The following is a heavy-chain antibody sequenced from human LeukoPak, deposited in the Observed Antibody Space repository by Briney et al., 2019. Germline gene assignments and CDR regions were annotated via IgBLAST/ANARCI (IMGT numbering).Heavy chain of an antibody. V-gene: IGHV1-2*02. J-gene: IGHJ4*02. CDR3: ARAAGGWPFDY. Sequence: ASVKVSCKASGYTFTGYYIHWVRQAPGQGLEWMGWINPNNGDTDYAQKFQGRVTMTRDTSISTAYMELSRLRSDDTAVYYCARAAGGWPFDYWGQGTLVTVSS. D-gene: IGHD6-19*01. CDR1: GYTFTGYY. CDR2: INPNNGDT.